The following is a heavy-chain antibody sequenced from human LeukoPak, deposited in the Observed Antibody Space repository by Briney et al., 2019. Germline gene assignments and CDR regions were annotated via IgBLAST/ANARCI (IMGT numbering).Heavy chain of an antibody. V-gene: IGHV4-38-2*01. Sequence: PSETLSLTCAVSRYSINSVSSSFFWGWIRQPPGKGLEWIGSINRSGVTYYNPSLKSRVAISVDTSTNHFSLSLNSVTAADTAVYYCTRVSVAGAFVDWGQGTVVTVSS. CDR1: RYSINSVSSSFF. CDR2: INRSGVT. J-gene: IGHJ4*02. D-gene: IGHD6-19*01. CDR3: TRVSVAGAFVD.